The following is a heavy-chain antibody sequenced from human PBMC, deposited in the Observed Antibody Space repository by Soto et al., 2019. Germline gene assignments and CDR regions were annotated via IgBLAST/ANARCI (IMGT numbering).Heavy chain of an antibody. D-gene: IGHD5-12*01. Sequence: QVQLVESGGGVVQPGRSLRLSCAASGFTFSSYAMHWVRQAPGKGLEWVAVISYDGSNKYYADSVKGRFTISRDNSKNTLYLQMTSLRAEDTAVYYCASTMGGGYDFPADYYGMDVWGQGTTVTVSS. V-gene: IGHV3-30-3*01. CDR1: GFTFSSYA. CDR3: ASTMGGGYDFPADYYGMDV. CDR2: ISYDGSNK. J-gene: IGHJ6*02.